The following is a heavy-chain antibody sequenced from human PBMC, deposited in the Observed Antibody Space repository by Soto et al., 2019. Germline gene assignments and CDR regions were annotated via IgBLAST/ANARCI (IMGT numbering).Heavy chain of an antibody. V-gene: IGHV4-39*01. J-gene: IGHJ4*02. CDR1: GGSISISSYY. D-gene: IGHD2-2*01. CDR3: ARYCSSTSCYFDY. Sequence: TLSLTCTVSGGSISISSYYWGWIRQPPGKGLEWIGSIYYSGSTYYNPSLKSRVTISVDTSKNQFSLKLSSVTAADTAVYYCARYCSSTSCYFDYWGQGTLVTAPQ. CDR2: IYYSGST.